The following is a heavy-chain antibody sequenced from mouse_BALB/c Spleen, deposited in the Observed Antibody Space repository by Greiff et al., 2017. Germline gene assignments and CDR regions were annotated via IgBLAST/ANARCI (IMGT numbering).Heavy chain of an antibody. CDR3: ARDPYRYDHYFDY. V-gene: IGHV5-6-3*01. Sequence: EVKLVESGGGLVQPGGSLKLSCAASGFTFSSYGMSWVRQTPDKRLELVATINSNGGSTYYPDSVKGRFTISRDNAKNTLYLQMSSLKSEDTAMYYCARDPYRYDHYFDYWGQGTTLTVSS. CDR1: GFTFSSYG. J-gene: IGHJ2*01. CDR2: INSNGGST. D-gene: IGHD2-14*01.